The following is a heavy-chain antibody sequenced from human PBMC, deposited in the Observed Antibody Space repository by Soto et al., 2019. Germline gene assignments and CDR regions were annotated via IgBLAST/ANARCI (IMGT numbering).Heavy chain of an antibody. CDR1: GGSISSGGYY. CDR2: IYYSGST. J-gene: IGHJ6*02. D-gene: IGHD3-10*01. Sequence: QVQLQESGPGLVKPSQTLSLTCTVSGGSISSGGYYWSWIRQHPGKGLEWIGYIYYSGSTYYNPSLKSRVTISVDTSKNQFSLKLSSVTAADTDVYYCARDTWSGSGSYGMDVWGQGTTVTVSS. CDR3: ARDTWSGSGSYGMDV. V-gene: IGHV4-31*03.